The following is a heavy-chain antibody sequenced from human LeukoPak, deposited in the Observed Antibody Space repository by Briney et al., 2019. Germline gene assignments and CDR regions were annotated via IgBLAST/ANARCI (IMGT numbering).Heavy chain of an antibody. CDR2: IRSKANSYAT. J-gene: IGHJ1*01. CDR1: GFIFSGSS. D-gene: IGHD4-17*01. V-gene: IGHV3-73*01. CDR3: TCDYGQN. Sequence: GGSLRLSCAASGFIFSGSSMYWVRQASGKGPEWVGRIRSKANSYATAYGASAKGRFTIFRDDSKNTAYLQMNSRKTEDTAVYYCTCDYGQNWGQGTLVTVSS.